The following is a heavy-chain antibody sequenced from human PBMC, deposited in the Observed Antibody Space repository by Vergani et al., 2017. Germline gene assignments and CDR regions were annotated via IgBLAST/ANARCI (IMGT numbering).Heavy chain of an antibody. J-gene: IGHJ5*02. CDR1: GYSFTSYW. CDR3: ARVGWSYYDSSGYYYAPGGWFDP. CDR2: IDPSDSYT. V-gene: IGHV5-10-1*03. Sequence: EVQLVQSGAEVKKPGESLRISCKGSGYSFTSYWISWVRQMHGKGLEWMGRIDPSDSYTNYSPSFQGHVTISADKSISTAYLQWSSLKASDTAMYYCARVGWSYYDSSGYYYAPGGWFDPWGQGTLVTVSS. D-gene: IGHD3-22*01.